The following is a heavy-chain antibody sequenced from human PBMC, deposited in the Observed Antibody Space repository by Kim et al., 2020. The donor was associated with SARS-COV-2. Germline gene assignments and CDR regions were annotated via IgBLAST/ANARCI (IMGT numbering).Heavy chain of an antibody. J-gene: IGHJ6*03. CDR2: INAGNGNT. Sequence: ASVKVSCKASGYTFTSYAMHWVRQAPGQGLEGMGGINAGNGNTKYSQKFQGRVTITRDTSASTAYMELSSLRSEDTAVYYCARDSYYDIFRYYYYYMDVWGKGTTVTVSS. V-gene: IGHV1-3*01. CDR1: GYTFTSYA. CDR3: ARDSYYDIFRYYYYYMDV. D-gene: IGHD3-9*01.